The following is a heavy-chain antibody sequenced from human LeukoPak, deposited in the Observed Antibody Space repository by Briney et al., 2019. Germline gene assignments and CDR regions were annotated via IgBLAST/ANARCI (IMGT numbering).Heavy chain of an antibody. Sequence: PETLSLTCTVSGGSISSYYWSWIRQPPGKGLEWIGYIYYSGSTNYNPSLKSRVTISVDTSKNQFSLKLSSVTAADTAVYYCARLVGSGGSLDYWGQGTLVTVSS. CDR2: IYYSGST. CDR1: GGSISSYY. D-gene: IGHD1-26*01. V-gene: IGHV4-59*01. J-gene: IGHJ4*02. CDR3: ARLVGSGGSLDY.